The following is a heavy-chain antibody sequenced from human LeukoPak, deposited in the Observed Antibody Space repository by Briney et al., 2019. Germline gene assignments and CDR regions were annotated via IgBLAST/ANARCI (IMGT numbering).Heavy chain of an antibody. V-gene: IGHV4-4*07. D-gene: IGHD4-11*01. J-gene: IGHJ2*01. CDR2: IYSSGTT. CDR1: GGSISSNY. CDR3: ARIHRRADSNYEDWYFDL. Sequence: KPSETLSLTCTVSGGSISSNYWSWIRQPAGKGLEWIGRIYSSGTTTYIPSLKSRVTMSGDTSKNQLSLRLTSVTAADTAVYYCARIHRRADSNYEDWYFDLWGRGTLVTVSS.